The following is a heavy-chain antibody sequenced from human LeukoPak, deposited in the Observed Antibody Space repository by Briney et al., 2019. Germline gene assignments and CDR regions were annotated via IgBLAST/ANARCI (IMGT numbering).Heavy chain of an antibody. D-gene: IGHD1-14*01. Sequence: ASVKVSCKASGYTFTSYDINWVRQATGRGLEWMGWMNPNSGNTSYAQKFRGRVTITRNTSISTAYMELSSLRSEDTAVCYCASWGTSSDYMDVWGKGTTVTVSS. V-gene: IGHV1-8*03. CDR2: MNPNSGNT. J-gene: IGHJ6*03. CDR3: ASWGTSSDYMDV. CDR1: GYTFTSYD.